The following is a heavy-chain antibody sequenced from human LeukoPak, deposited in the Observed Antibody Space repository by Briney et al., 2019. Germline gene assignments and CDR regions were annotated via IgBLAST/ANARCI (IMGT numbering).Heavy chain of an antibody. Sequence: PSETLSLTCAGYGGSFSGYYWSWIRQPPGKGLEWIGEINHSGSTNYNPSLKSRVTISVDTSKNQFSLKLSSVTAADTAVYYCARYASPSSGAFDIWGQGTMVTVSS. CDR2: INHSGST. V-gene: IGHV4-34*01. J-gene: IGHJ3*02. CDR3: ARYASPSSGAFDI. CDR1: GGSFSGYY. D-gene: IGHD3-10*01.